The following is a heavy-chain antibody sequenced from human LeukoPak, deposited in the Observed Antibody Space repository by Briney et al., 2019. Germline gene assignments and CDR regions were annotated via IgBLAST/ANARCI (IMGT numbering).Heavy chain of an antibody. D-gene: IGHD3-22*01. J-gene: IGHJ4*02. V-gene: IGHV3-15*07. Sequence: PGGSLRLSCVASGFTLNKVWMHWVRQAPGKGLEWVGRIKSKANGGTIDYAAPVKDRFTISRDDSKNSLYLQMNSLKTDDTAVYYCTTNGDSSSWGQGTLVTVSS. CDR3: TTNGDSSS. CDR1: GFTLNKVW. CDR2: IKSKANGGTI.